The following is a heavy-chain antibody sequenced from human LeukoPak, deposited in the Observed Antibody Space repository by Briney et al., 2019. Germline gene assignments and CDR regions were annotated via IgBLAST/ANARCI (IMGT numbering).Heavy chain of an antibody. V-gene: IGHV3-11*01. Sequence: GGSLRLSCAASGFTFSDYNMNRVRQAPGKGLEWVSYITNGGSSIHHADSVKGRFTISRDNAKKTLYLQMNRLRAEDPAVYDWARSIGLTGGGVDVWGQGTTVTVSS. CDR2: ITNGGSSI. CDR1: GFTFSDYN. D-gene: IGHD3-9*01. J-gene: IGHJ6*02. CDR3: ARSIGLTGGGVDV.